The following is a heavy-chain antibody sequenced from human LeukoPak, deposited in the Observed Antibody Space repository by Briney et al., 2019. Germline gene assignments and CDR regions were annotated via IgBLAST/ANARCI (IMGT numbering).Heavy chain of an antibody. Sequence: ASVKVSCKASGGTFSSYAISWVRRAPGQGLEWMGGIIPIFGTANYAQKFQGRVTITADESTSTAYMELSNLRSEDTAVYYCAREVAYSSGWYQDYYYYMDVWGKGTTVTVSS. CDR2: IIPIFGTA. CDR3: AREVAYSSGWYQDYYYYMDV. D-gene: IGHD6-19*01. CDR1: GGTFSSYA. J-gene: IGHJ6*03. V-gene: IGHV1-69*13.